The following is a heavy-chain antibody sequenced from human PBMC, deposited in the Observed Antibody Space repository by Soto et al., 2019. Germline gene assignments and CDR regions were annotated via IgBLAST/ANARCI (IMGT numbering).Heavy chain of an antibody. D-gene: IGHD6-25*01. Sequence: ETLSITCSVSSGSVSSGTYYWSWIRQPPGRGLEWIGHIYSSGSTNYNPSLKSRVTISVDTSKNQFSLILSSVTAADTAMYYCARDSEAAAYQYWGQGTLVTVSS. V-gene: IGHV4-61*01. CDR3: ARDSEAAAYQY. CDR1: SGSVSSGTYY. J-gene: IGHJ1*01. CDR2: IYSSGST.